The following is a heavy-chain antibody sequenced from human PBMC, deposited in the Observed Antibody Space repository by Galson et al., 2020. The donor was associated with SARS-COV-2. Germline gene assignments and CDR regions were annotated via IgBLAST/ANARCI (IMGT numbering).Heavy chain of an antibody. CDR2: IYHSGAT. D-gene: IGHD5-18*01. Sequence: SETLSLTCAVSGGSITSVVYSWTWIRQPPGKGLEWIGYIYHSGATYYNPSPKSRLTISVDRSKNQLPLELSSVTAADTAVYYCARRYTYGLSPYWYFDLWGRGTLVTVSS. CDR1: GGSITSVVYS. J-gene: IGHJ2*01. V-gene: IGHV4-30-2*01. CDR3: ARRYTYGLSPYWYFDL.